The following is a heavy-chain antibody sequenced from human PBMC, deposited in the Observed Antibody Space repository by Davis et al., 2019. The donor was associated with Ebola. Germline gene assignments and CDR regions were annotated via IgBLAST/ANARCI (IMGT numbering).Heavy chain of an antibody. J-gene: IGHJ4*02. CDR1: GFTFDDYA. CDR2: ISWDGGST. CDR3: AKSLVAGTSV. D-gene: IGHD6-19*01. Sequence: GESLKISCAASGFTFDDYAMHWVRQAPGKGLEWVSLISWDGGSTYYADSVKGRFTISRDNSKNSLYLQMNSLRAEDTALYYCAKSLVAGTSVWGQGTLVTVSS. V-gene: IGHV3-43D*03.